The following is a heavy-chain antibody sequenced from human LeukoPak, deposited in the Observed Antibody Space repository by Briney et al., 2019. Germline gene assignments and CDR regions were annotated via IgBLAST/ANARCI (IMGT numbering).Heavy chain of an antibody. V-gene: IGHV1-24*01. CDR2: FDPEDGEP. J-gene: IGHJ5*02. D-gene: IGHD3-16*01. CDR3: VTDPHLPTWGWGEYDP. CDR1: GYTLFELP. Sequence: ASVKVSCKVSGYTLFELPIHWVRQVPGKGLEWMGSFDPEDGEPIYAQNFQGRVTITEDRSADTAYMDLRSLRPEDTADYFCVTDPHLPTWGWGEYDPWGQGTLVTVSS.